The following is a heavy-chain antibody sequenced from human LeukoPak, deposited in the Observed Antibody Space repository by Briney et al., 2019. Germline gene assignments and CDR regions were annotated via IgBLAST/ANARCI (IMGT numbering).Heavy chain of an antibody. V-gene: IGHV3-23*01. Sequence: PGGSLRLSCAASGFTFSSYAMSWVRQAPGKGLEWVSAISGSGGSTYYADSVKGRFTISRDNSKNTLCLRMNSLRAEDTAVYYCAKDDGYDILTGYCKTWGQGTLVTVSS. CDR2: ISGSGGST. J-gene: IGHJ5*02. CDR3: AKDDGYDILTGYCKT. D-gene: IGHD3-9*01. CDR1: GFTFSSYA.